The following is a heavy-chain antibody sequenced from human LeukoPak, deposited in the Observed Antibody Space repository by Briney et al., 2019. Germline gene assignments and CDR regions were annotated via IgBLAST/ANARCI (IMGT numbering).Heavy chain of an antibody. CDR3: ARDLWFGAGRAFDI. CDR1: GVSISSGSYY. D-gene: IGHD3-10*01. Sequence: PSETLSLTCTVSGVSISSGSYYWSWIRQPAGKGLEWIGRIYTSGSTNYNPSLKSRVTISIDTSKNHFSLKLSSVTAADTAVYYCARDLWFGAGRAFDIWGQGTMVTVSS. V-gene: IGHV4-61*02. CDR2: IYTSGST. J-gene: IGHJ3*02.